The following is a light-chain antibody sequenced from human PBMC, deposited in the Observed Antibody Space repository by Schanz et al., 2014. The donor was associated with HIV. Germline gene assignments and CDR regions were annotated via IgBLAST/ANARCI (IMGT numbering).Light chain of an antibody. J-gene: IGKJ1*01. CDR3: QQYSASPRT. Sequence: EIVLTQSPGTLSLSPGERGTLSCRASQSVKSNFIGWYQQKPGQAPRLLIFGASNRATGIPDRFSGGVSGTDFTLTISRVEPEDYAVYCCQQYSASPRTFGQGTKVEI. CDR1: QSVKSNF. V-gene: IGKV3-20*01. CDR2: GAS.